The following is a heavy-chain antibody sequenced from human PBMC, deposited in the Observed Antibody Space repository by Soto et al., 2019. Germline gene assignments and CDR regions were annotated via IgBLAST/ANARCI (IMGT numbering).Heavy chain of an antibody. CDR3: AKLPGPLRSQYYFDY. CDR1: GFTFSSYA. J-gene: IGHJ4*02. V-gene: IGHV3-23*01. CDR2: ISGSGGST. D-gene: IGHD5-12*01. Sequence: GGSLRLSCAASGFTFSSYAMSWVRQAPGKGLEWVSAISGSGGSTYYADSVKGRFTISRDNSKNTLYLQMNSLRAEDTAVYYCAKLPGPLRSQYYFDYWGQGTLVTVSS.